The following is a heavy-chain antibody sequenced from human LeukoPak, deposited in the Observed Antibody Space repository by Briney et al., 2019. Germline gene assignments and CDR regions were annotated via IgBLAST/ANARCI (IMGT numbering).Heavy chain of an antibody. D-gene: IGHD1-26*01. CDR1: GFTFSSYG. Sequence: PGGSLRLSCAASGFTFSSYGMHWVRQAPGKGPEWVAVISYDGSNKYYADSVKGRFTISRDNSKNTLYLQMNSLRAEDTAVYYCARSQTGGTFDYWGQGALVTVSS. J-gene: IGHJ4*02. CDR3: ARSQTGGTFDY. V-gene: IGHV3-30*03. CDR2: ISYDGSNK.